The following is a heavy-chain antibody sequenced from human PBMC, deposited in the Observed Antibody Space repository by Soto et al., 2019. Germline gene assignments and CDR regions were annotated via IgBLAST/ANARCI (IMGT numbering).Heavy chain of an antibody. J-gene: IGHJ5*02. CDR2: IYYSGST. Sequence: TLSLTCTFSGGSISSGGYYWSWIRQHPGKGLEWIGYIYYSGSTYYNPSLKSRVTISVDTSKNQFSLKLSSVTAADTAVYYCARQLEYSSSRVQYNWFDPWGQGTLVTVSS. V-gene: IGHV4-31*03. CDR1: GGSISSGGYY. D-gene: IGHD6-6*01. CDR3: ARQLEYSSSRVQYNWFDP.